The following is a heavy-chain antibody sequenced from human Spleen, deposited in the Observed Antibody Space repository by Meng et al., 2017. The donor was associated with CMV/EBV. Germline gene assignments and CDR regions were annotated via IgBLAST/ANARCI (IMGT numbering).Heavy chain of an antibody. CDR2: VYSGAIGT. V-gene: IGHV3-23*03. CDR3: SIETQGFDI. J-gene: IGHJ3*02. Sequence: GGSLRLSCAASGFTFSTYALSCVRQAPGKGLEWVGVVYSGAIGTYYSDSVKGWFTISRDNSKISLSLQMNSLRAEDTAVYYCSIETQGFDIWGQGTMVTVSS. CDR1: GFTFSTYA.